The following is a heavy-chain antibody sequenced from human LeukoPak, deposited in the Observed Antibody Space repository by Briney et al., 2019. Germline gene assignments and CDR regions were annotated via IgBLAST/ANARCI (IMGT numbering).Heavy chain of an antibody. Sequence: GGSLRLSCAASGFTFCSYSMSWVRQAPGKGLGWVSSISSSSSYIYYADSAKGRFTISRDNAKNSLYLQMNSLRAEDTAVYYCARGNGGRIDYWGQGTLVTVPS. CDR2: ISSSSSYI. CDR3: ARGNGGRIDY. J-gene: IGHJ4*02. V-gene: IGHV3-21*01. D-gene: IGHD1-1*01. CDR1: GFTFCSYS.